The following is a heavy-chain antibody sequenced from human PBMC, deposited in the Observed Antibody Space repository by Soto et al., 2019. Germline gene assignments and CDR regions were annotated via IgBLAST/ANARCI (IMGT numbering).Heavy chain of an antibody. Sequence: PSETLSLTCTVSGGSISSGGYYWSWIRQHPGKGLEWIGYIYYSGSTYYNPSLESRVTISVDTSKNQFSLKLSSVTAADTAVYYCARERPKTFDIWGQGTMVTVSS. D-gene: IGHD1-1*01. CDR1: GGSISSGGYY. CDR2: IYYSGST. CDR3: ARERPKTFDI. J-gene: IGHJ3*02. V-gene: IGHV4-31*03.